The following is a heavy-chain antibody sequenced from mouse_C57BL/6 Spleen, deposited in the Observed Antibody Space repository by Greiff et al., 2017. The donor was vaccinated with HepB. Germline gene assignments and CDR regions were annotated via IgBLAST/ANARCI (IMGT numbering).Heavy chain of an antibody. CDR3: TRLELITTVVDWFAY. CDR1: GYTFTDYY. D-gene: IGHD1-1*01. J-gene: IGHJ3*01. Sequence: EVQLQQSGPVLVKPGASVKMSCKASGYTFTDYYMNWVKQSHGKSLEWIGVINPYNGGTSYNQKFKGKATLTVDKSSSTAYMELNSLTSEDSAVYCCTRLELITTVVDWFAYWGQGTLVTVSA. CDR2: INPYNGGT. V-gene: IGHV1-19*01.